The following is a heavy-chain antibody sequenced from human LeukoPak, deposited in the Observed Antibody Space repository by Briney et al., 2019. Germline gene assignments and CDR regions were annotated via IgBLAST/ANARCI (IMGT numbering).Heavy chain of an antibody. CDR2: IYYSGST. J-gene: IGHJ4*02. D-gene: IGHD3-22*01. CDR1: GGSISSYY. V-gene: IGHV4-59*01. Sequence: SETLSLTCTVSGGSISSYYWSWIRQPPGKGLEWIGYIYYSGSTNYNPSLESRVTISVDTSKNQFSLKLSSVTAADTAVYYCAREVSMIVFDYWGQGTLVTVSS. CDR3: AREVSMIVFDY.